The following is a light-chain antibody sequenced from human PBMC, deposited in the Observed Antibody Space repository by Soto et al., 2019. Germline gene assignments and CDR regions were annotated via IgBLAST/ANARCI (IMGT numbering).Light chain of an antibody. Sequence: VLKQSPGPVSLSPGARAPLSCRASQSVSSSYLAWSQQKPGQAPRLLSYGASARATGIPARFSGSASGTEFTLTLSSLQSEDFAVYYCQQYNNWPRWAFGQGTKVDIK. CDR2: GAS. CDR1: QSVSSSY. V-gene: IGKV3-15*01. CDR3: QQYNNWPRWA. J-gene: IGKJ1*01.